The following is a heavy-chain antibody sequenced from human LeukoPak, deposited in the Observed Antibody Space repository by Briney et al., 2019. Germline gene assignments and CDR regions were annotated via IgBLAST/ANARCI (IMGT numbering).Heavy chain of an antibody. CDR2: IFYSGST. Sequence: SETLSLTCIVSGGSISSYYWSWIRQPPGKGLEWIGYIFYSGSTNYNPSLKSRVTISVDTSKNQFSLNLSSVTAADTAVYYCARATYYDSSGYYRYFDYWGQGTLVTVSS. CDR3: ARATYYDSSGYYRYFDY. J-gene: IGHJ4*02. V-gene: IGHV4-59*01. CDR1: GGSISSYY. D-gene: IGHD3-22*01.